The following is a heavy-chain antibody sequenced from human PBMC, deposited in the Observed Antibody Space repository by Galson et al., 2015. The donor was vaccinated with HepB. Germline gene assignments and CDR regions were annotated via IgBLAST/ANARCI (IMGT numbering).Heavy chain of an antibody. CDR1: GFTFSGYT. Sequence: SLRLSCAASGFTFSGYTMGWVRQAPGKGLEWVAVISYDGSNKYYADSVKGRFTISRDNSKNTLYLQMNSLRTEDTAVYYCAKAVTTKYYYYYYGMDVWGQGTTVTVSS. V-gene: IGHV3-30*04. CDR3: AKAVTTKYYYYYYGMDV. CDR2: ISYDGSNK. J-gene: IGHJ6*02. D-gene: IGHD4-17*01.